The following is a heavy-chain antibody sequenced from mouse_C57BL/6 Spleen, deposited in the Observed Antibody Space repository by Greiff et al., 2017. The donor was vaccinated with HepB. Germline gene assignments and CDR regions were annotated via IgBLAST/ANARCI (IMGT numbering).Heavy chain of an antibody. CDR2: IYPGSGST. CDR1: GYTFTSYR. D-gene: IGHD1-2*01. Sequence: VQLQQPGAELVKPGASVKMSCKASGYTFTSYRITWVKQRPGQGLEWIGDIYPGSGSTNYNEKFKSKATLTVDTSSSTAYMQLSSLTSEDSAVYYCARELSTAPGFDVWGTGTTVTVSS. J-gene: IGHJ1*03. CDR3: ARELSTAPGFDV. V-gene: IGHV1-55*01.